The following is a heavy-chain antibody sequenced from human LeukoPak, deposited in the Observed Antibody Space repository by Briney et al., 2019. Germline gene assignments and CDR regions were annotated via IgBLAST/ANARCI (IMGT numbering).Heavy chain of an antibody. V-gene: IGHV3-21*01. Sequence: GGSLRLSCAASGFTFSSYSMNWVRQAPGKGLEWVSSISSSSSYIYYADPVKGRFTISRDNAKNSLYLQMNSLRAEDTAVYYCARDGLIAAAGNNWFDPWGQGTLVTVSS. CDR2: ISSSSSYI. J-gene: IGHJ5*02. CDR3: ARDGLIAAAGNNWFDP. CDR1: GFTFSSYS. D-gene: IGHD6-13*01.